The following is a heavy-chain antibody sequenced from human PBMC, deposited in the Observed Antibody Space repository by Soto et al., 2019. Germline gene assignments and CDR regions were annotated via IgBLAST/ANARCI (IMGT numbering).Heavy chain of an antibody. J-gene: IGHJ4*02. D-gene: IGHD3-22*01. Sequence: GSLRLSCAASGFTFSSYGMHWVRQAPGKGLEWVAVISSDGSNKYYADSVRGRFTISRDNSRNTLFLQMNSLRAEDTAVYYCARDYYKYYDSSGYYRSPAYWGQGTLVTVSS. V-gene: IGHV3-30*03. CDR3: ARDYYKYYDSSGYYRSPAY. CDR2: ISSDGSNK. CDR1: GFTFSSYG.